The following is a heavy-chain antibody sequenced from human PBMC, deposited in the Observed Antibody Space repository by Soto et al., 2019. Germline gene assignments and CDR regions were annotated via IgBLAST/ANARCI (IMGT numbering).Heavy chain of an antibody. CDR2: IYHSGST. Sequence: PSETLSLPCVVSSGFISSNWWRWVRQPPGKGLEYIGEIYHSGSTHYNPSLQSRVTISVDQSRTYFSLDLSSLTAADTAVYYCSSQTYSYAWHHWGQGIQVTVSS. D-gene: IGHD5-18*01. V-gene: IGHV4-4*02. J-gene: IGHJ5*02. CDR1: SGFISSNW. CDR3: SSQTYSYAWHH.